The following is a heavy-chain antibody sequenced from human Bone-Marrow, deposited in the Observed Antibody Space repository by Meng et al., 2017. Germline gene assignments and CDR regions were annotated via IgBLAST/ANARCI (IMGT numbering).Heavy chain of an antibody. D-gene: IGHD2-21*01. J-gene: IGHJ5*02. V-gene: IGHV5-51*01. CDR2: IYPGDSDT. CDR1: GYSFTSYW. CDR3: ARGEAYFPTTGADWFDP. Sequence: GGSLRLSCKGSGYSFTSYWIGWVRQMPGKGLEWMGIIYPGDSDTRYSPSFQGQVTISADKSISTAYLQWSSLKASDTAMYYCARGEAYFPTTGADWFDPWGHGTQVTVSS.